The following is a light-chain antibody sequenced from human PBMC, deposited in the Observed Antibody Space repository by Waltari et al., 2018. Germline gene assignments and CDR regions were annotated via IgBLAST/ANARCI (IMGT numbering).Light chain of an antibody. CDR1: SNAVGAYKY. Sequence: QSALTQPPSASGSPGQSVTISCTGTSNAVGAYKYVSWYQQHPGKAPKLIIHEVSKRPSGVPDRFSGSKSGNTASLTVSGLQAEDEADYYCYSFAGSTYVFGTATKVTVL. J-gene: IGLJ1*01. CDR2: EVS. V-gene: IGLV2-8*01. CDR3: YSFAGSTYV.